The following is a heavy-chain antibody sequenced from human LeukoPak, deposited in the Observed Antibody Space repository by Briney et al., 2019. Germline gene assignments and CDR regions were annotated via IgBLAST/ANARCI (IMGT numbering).Heavy chain of an antibody. CDR2: IYSDGST. J-gene: IGHJ4*02. V-gene: IGHV3-66*01. Sequence: GGSLRLSCAASGFTVSSDYMSWVRQAPGKGLEWVSVIYSDGSTYYADSVKGRFTISRDNSKNTLYLQMNSLRAEDTAVYYCARDWPPYWGQGTLVTVSS. CDR1: GFTVSSDY. CDR3: ARDWPPY.